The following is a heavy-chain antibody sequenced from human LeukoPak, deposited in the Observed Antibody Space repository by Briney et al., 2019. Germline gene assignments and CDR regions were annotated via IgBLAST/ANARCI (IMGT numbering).Heavy chain of an antibody. V-gene: IGHV3-66*01. CDR3: ARDLIQP. CDR1: GFTLSSYA. CDR2: IYSGGST. Sequence: GGSLRLSCAASGFTLSSYAMSWVRQAPGKGLEWVSVIYSGGSTYYADSVKGRFTISRDNSKNTLYLQMNSLRAEDTAVYYCARDLIQPWGQGTLVTVSS. J-gene: IGHJ5*02.